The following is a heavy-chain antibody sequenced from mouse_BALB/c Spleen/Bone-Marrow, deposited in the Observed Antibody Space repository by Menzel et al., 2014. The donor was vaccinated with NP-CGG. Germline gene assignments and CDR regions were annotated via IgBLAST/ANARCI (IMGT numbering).Heavy chain of an antibody. J-gene: IGHJ2*01. CDR2: INPDSSTL. CDR3: ARPVYRYDPPAY. Sequence: EVKVIESGGGLVQPGGSLKLSCAASGFDFSRYWMSWVRQAPGKGLEWIGEINPDSSTLNYTPSLKDKFIISRDNAKNTPYLQMNKVVSEDEALYYCARPVYRYDPPAYWGQGTTLTVSS. CDR1: GFDFSRYW. V-gene: IGHV4-1*02. D-gene: IGHD2-14*01.